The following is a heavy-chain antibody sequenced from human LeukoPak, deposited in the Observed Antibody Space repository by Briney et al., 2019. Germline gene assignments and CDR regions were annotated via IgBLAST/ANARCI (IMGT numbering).Heavy chain of an antibody. CDR1: GGSISGYY. CDR3: ASPDTAMVTVFDP. Sequence: PSGTLSLTCTVSGGSISGYYWSWIRQPPGKGLEWIGYIYYSGSTNYNPSLKSRVTISVDTSKNQFSLKLSSVTAADTAVYYCASPDTAMVTVFDPWGQGTLVTVSS. D-gene: IGHD5-18*01. CDR2: IYYSGST. V-gene: IGHV4-59*01. J-gene: IGHJ5*02.